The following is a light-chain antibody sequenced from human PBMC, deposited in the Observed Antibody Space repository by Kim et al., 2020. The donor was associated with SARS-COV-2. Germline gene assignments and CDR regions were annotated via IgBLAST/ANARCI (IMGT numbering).Light chain of an antibody. Sequence: EIVMTQSPATLSVSPGDRVTLSCRASQSMSNKLAWYQKKPGQPPRLLIYGASTRATGIPARFSGSGSGTEFTLDISSLQSEDFAVYYCQQYYHWPSVTFGGGTKVDIK. J-gene: IGKJ4*01. V-gene: IGKV3-15*01. CDR3: QQYYHWPSVT. CDR2: GAS. CDR1: QSMSNK.